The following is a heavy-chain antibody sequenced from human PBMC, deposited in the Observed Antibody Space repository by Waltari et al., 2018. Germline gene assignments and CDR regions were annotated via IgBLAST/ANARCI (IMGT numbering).Heavy chain of an antibody. V-gene: IGHV4-38-2*02. J-gene: IGHJ3*02. CDR1: HYSISNGHY. CDR3: AMVGHCSGGSCPNDAFDT. CDR2: IYHTGST. Sequence: QVQLQESGPGLAKPSETLSLTCTVSHYSISNGHYWGWIRQPPGKGLEWIASIYHTGSTYYSPSLRRRVSISIDTSMSQLSLRLSSVTAADTADYYCAMVGHCSGGSCPNDAFDTWGPGTSVTV. D-gene: IGHD2-15*01.